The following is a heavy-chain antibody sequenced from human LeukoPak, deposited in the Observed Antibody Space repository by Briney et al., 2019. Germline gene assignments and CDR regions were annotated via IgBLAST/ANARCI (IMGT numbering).Heavy chain of an antibody. Sequence: PSETLSLTCAVYGGSFSGYYWSWIRQPPGKGLEWIGEINHSGSTNYNPSLKSRVTISVDTSKNQFSLKLSSVTAADTAVYYCARSASRGFDYWGQGTLVTVSS. J-gene: IGHJ4*02. CDR2: INHSGST. CDR3: ARSASRGFDY. V-gene: IGHV4-34*01. CDR1: GGSFSGYY. D-gene: IGHD3-10*01.